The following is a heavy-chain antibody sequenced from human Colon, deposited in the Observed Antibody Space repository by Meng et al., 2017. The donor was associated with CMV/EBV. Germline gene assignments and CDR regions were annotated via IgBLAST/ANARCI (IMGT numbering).Heavy chain of an antibody. V-gene: IGHV3-20*04. J-gene: IGHJ4*02. Sequence: GESLKISCEASRFTFDDYGMRWVRQAPGKGLEWIAALDWNGGSINYAESVKGRFTISRDNANNFLYLQMNSLRAEDTALYYCVRFSTIFGVPVFDHWGQGTLVTVSS. D-gene: IGHD3-3*01. CDR3: VRFSTIFGVPVFDH. CDR2: LDWNGGSI. CDR1: RFTFDDYG.